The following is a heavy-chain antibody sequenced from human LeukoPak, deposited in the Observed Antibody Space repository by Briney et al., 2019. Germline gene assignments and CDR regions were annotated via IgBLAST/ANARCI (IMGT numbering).Heavy chain of an antibody. CDR3: AELGITMIGGV. V-gene: IGHV3-23*01. CDR2: ISGSGDST. D-gene: IGHD3-10*02. J-gene: IGHJ6*04. Sequence: GGSLRLSCVASGFTLRSYVMNWVRQTPGKGLEWVSSISGSGDSTFYADSVKGRFTISRDNAKNSLYPQMNSLRAEDTAVYYCAELGITMIGGVWGKGTTVTISS. CDR1: GFTLRSYV.